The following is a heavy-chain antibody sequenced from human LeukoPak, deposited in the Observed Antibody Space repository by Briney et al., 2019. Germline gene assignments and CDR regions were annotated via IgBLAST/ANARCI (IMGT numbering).Heavy chain of an antibody. V-gene: IGHV4-4*02. Sequence: SGTLSLTCAASGGSISSSNWWSWVRQPPGKGLEWIGEIYHAGITNYKSTLKSRVTISVDKSNNQFSLKLTSVTAADTAIYYCARRDRSLSISAYYMDVWGKGTTVIVSS. CDR2: IYHAGIT. J-gene: IGHJ6*03. CDR3: ARRDRSLSISAYYMDV. CDR1: GGSISSSNW. D-gene: IGHD6-13*01.